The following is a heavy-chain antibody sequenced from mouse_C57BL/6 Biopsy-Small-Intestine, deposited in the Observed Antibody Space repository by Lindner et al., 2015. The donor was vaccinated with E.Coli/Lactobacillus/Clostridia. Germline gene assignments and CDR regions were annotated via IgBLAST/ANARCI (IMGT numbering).Heavy chain of an antibody. Sequence: VQLQESGAELVKPGASVKISCKASGYAFSAYWMNWVKQRPGKGLEWIGQIYPGDGDTNYNGKFKGKATLTADKSSTIAYMQLSSLTSEDSAVYFCARFWDVDSWGQGTTLTVSS. CDR1: GYAFSAYW. D-gene: IGHD4-1*01. J-gene: IGHJ2*01. CDR3: ARFWDVDS. V-gene: IGHV1-80*01. CDR2: IYPGDGDT.